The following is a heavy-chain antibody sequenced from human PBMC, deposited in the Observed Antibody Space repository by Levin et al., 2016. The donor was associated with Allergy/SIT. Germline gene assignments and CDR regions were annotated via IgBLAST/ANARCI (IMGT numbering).Heavy chain of an antibody. D-gene: IGHD2/OR15-2a*01. CDR3: ARNGFYSIDW. CDR2: IHHNGNT. Sequence: SETLSLTCSVSGGSISDDDWWSWVRQAPRGGLQWIGEIHHNGNTNYNPSLKNRVTISVDNSKNQFSLMLTSMTAADTAVYYCARNGFYSIDWWGQGTLVTVSS. V-gene: IGHV4-4*02. CDR1: GGSISDDDW. J-gene: IGHJ4*02.